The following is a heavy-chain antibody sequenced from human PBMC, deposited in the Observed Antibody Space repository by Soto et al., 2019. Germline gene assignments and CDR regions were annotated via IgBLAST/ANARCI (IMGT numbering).Heavy chain of an antibody. J-gene: IGHJ4*02. V-gene: IGHV3-53*01. CDR3: APRPGGGGY. Sequence: EVQLVESGGGLIQPGGSLRLSCAVSGFTVSNNYMSWVRQAPGKGLEGVSVIYSGGYTAYGDSVKGRFTISRDNSKHTIFLQMESGRAAGTAGYYVAPRPGGGGYWGQGTLVTVSS. CDR1: GFTVSNNY. CDR2: IYSGGYT. D-gene: IGHD3-10*01.